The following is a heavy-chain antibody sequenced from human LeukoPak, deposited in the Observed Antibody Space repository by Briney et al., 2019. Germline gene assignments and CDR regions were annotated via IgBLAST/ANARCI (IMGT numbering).Heavy chain of an antibody. J-gene: IGHJ4*02. Sequence: ASVKVSCKASGYTFTSYGISWVRQAPGQGLEWMGWISAYNGNTNYAQKLQGRVTMTTDTSTSKAYMELRSLRSDDTAVYYCARVDDSSGYSYYFVYWGQGTLVGVCS. V-gene: IGHV1-18*01. CDR3: ARVDDSSGYSYYFVY. CDR2: ISAYNGNT. CDR1: GYTFTSYG. D-gene: IGHD3-22*01.